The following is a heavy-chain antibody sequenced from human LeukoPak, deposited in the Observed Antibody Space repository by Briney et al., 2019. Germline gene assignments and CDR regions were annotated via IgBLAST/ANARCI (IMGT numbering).Heavy chain of an antibody. CDR3: VRDLESPGELKYYYYMDV. CDR1: GYTLTGYY. CDR2: INPYTGDT. Sequence: ASVKVSCKASGYTLTGYYIHSVRQAPGQGLEWMGWINPYTGDTNSAQKFQGRVTMTRDTSISTAYMELSRLTSDDSAVYYCVRDLESPGELKYYYYMDVWGNGTTVTVSS. V-gene: IGHV1-2*02. D-gene: IGHD1-26*01. J-gene: IGHJ6*03.